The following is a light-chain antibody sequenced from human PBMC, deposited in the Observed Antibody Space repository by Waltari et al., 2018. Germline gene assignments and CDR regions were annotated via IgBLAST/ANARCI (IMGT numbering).Light chain of an antibody. CDR3: CSFADSSASWV. V-gene: IGLV2-23*02. CDR2: DVN. Sequence: QSALTPPASVSGSPGQSITISCPGTSRAVGTYDLVSWYQQHPSKAPKLMIHDVNKRPSGVSPRFSGSKSGNTSSLTIAGLQAEDEADYYCCSFADSSASWVFGGGTKLTVL. CDR1: SRAVGTYDL. J-gene: IGLJ3*02.